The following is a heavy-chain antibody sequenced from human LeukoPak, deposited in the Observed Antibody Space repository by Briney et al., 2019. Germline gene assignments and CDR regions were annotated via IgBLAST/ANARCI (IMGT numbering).Heavy chain of an antibody. V-gene: IGHV3-30*02. CDR3: AREGGYCSSTSCSIIGFDY. CDR1: GFTFSSYG. J-gene: IGHJ4*02. CDR2: IRYDGSNK. Sequence: GGSQRLSCAASGFTFSSYGMHWVRQAPGKGLEWVAFIRYDGSNKYYADSVKGRFSISRDNSQNRLYLQMNSLRAEDTAVYYCAREGGYCSSTSCSIIGFDYWGQGTLVTVSS. D-gene: IGHD2-2*03.